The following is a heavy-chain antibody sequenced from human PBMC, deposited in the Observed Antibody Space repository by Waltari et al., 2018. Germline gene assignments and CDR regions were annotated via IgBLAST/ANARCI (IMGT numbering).Heavy chain of an antibody. CDR2: INHSGST. CDR1: GGSFSGYY. J-gene: IGHJ6*03. CDR3: ARVLRGVRGVRGYYYYMDV. V-gene: IGHV4-34*01. Sequence: QVQLQQWGAGLLKPSETLSLTCAVYGGSFSGYYWSWIRQPPGKGLEWIGEINHSGSTNYNPSLKSRVTISVDTSKNQFSLKLSSVTAADTAVYYCARVLRGVRGVRGYYYYMDVWGKGTTVTISS. D-gene: IGHD3-10*01.